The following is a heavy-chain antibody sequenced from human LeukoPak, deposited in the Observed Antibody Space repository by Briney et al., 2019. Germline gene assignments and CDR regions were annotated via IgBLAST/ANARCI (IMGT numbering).Heavy chain of an antibody. J-gene: IGHJ4*02. CDR1: GGSFSGYY. CDR2: INHSGST. Sequence: PSETLSLTCAVYGGSFSGYYWSWIRQPPGKGLEWIGEINHSGSTNYNPSLKSRVTISVDTSKNQFSLKLSSVTAADTAVYYCARGATVPSRRYFDYWGQGTLVTVSS. CDR3: ARGATVPSRRYFDY. D-gene: IGHD4-17*01. V-gene: IGHV4-34*01.